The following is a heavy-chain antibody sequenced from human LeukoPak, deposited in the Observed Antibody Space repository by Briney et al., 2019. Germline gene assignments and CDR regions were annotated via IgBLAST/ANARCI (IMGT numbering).Heavy chain of an antibody. D-gene: IGHD2-2*01. J-gene: IGHJ4*02. CDR2: MYYSGST. CDR1: GGSFSGYY. V-gene: IGHV4-34*01. CDR3: ASQGRDCSTTSCYAL. Sequence: PSETLSLTCAVYGGSFSGYYWSWIRQSPGKGLEWIGSMYYSGSTYYNPSLKSRVTISVDTSKNQFSLKLSSVTAADTAVYYCASQGRDCSTTSCYALWGQGTLVTVSS.